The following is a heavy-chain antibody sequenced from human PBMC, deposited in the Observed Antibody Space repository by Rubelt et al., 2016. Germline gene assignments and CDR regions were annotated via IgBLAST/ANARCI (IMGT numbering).Heavy chain of an antibody. V-gene: IGHV1-18*01. CDR2: ISAYHGNT. J-gene: IGHJ4*02. CDR3: ARDLPPFRRYNWNFPLDY. CDR1: GYTFTSYG. D-gene: IGHD1-7*01. Sequence: QVQLVQSGAEVKKPGASVKVSCKASGYTFTSYGISWVRQAPGQGLEWMGWISAYHGNTNHAQKLQGRVTTTTDTSTSTAYMELRSLRSDDTAVYYCARDLPPFRRYNWNFPLDYWGQGTLVTVSS.